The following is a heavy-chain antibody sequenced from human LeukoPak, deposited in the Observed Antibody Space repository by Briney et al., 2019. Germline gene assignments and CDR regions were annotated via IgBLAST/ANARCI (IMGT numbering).Heavy chain of an antibody. Sequence: GGPLRLLCGASGFTFDVYVMQGAPEARGKGLEWVSLISGDGGSTYYADSVKGRFTISRDNSKNSLYLQMNSLRTEDTALYYWAKAADDYWGQGTLVTVSS. V-gene: IGHV3-43*02. D-gene: IGHD6-19*01. CDR3: AKAADDY. CDR1: GFTFDVYV. J-gene: IGHJ4*02. CDR2: ISGDGGST.